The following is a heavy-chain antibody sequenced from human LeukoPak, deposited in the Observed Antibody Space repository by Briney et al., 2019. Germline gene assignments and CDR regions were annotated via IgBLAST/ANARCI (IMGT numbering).Heavy chain of an antibody. CDR3: AKTSTSYYDFWSGYYTEYFDY. V-gene: IGHV3-23*01. Sequence: GSLRLSCAASGFTFSSYAMSWVRQAPGKGLEWVSAISGSGGSTYYADSVKGRFTISRDNSKNTLYLQMNSLRAEDTAVYYCAKTSTSYYDFWSGYYTEYFDYWGQGTLVTVSS. D-gene: IGHD3-3*01. J-gene: IGHJ4*02. CDR2: ISGSGGST. CDR1: GFTFSSYA.